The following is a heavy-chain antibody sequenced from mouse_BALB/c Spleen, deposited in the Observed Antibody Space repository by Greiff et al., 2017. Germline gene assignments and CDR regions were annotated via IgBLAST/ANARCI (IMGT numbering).Heavy chain of an antibody. D-gene: IGHD1-1*01. CDR3: ARGDYYGSSYHFDY. CDR2: INPSNGRT. CDR1: GYTFTSYW. V-gene: IGHV1S81*02. J-gene: IGHJ2*01. Sequence: QVQLQQPGAELVKPGASVKLSCKASGYTFTSYWMHWVKQRPGQGLEWIGEINPSNGRTNYNEKFKSKATLTVDKSSSTAYMQLSSLTSEDSAVYYCARGDYYGSSYHFDYWGQGTTLTVSS.